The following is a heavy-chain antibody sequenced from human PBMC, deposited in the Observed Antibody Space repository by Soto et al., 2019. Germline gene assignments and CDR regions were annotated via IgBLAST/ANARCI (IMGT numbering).Heavy chain of an antibody. D-gene: IGHD3-10*01. CDR1: GFTFSNYN. Sequence: PGGSLRLSCAASGFTFSNYNMNWVRQAPGKGLEWVASISTRSHYIYYVDSVKGRFTISRDNARNSLYLQMRSLRAEDTAVYYCAREATTAMVRGVLYWGQGTLVTVSS. CDR2: ISTRSHYI. V-gene: IGHV3-21*04. J-gene: IGHJ4*02. CDR3: AREATTAMVRGVLY.